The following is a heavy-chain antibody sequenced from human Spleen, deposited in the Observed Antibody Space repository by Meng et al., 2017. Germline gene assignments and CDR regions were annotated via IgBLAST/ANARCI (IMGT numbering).Heavy chain of an antibody. CDR1: GFTFNSYG. J-gene: IGHJ4*02. V-gene: IGHV3-30*02. Sequence: GGSLRLSCTTSGFTFNSYGMHWVRQAPGKGLEWMAFIRYDGSNKYYADSVKGRITISRDNSKNTLYLQMNSLRAEDTAVYHCARDGPHYDVDYWGQGTLVTVSS. D-gene: IGHD3-3*01. CDR3: ARDGPHYDVDY. CDR2: IRYDGSNK.